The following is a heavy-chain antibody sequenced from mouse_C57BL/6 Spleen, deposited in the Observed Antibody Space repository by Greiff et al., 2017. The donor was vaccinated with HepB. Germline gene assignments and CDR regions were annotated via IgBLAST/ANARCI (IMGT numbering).Heavy chain of an antibody. J-gene: IGHJ3*01. CDR2: IYPRSGNT. Sequence: QVQLKQSGAELARPGASVKLSCKASGYTFTSYGISWVKQRTGQGLEWIGEIYPRSGNTYYNEKFKGKATLTADKSSSTAYMELRSLTSEDSAVYFCARELGRGFAYWGQGTLVTVSA. D-gene: IGHD4-1*01. V-gene: IGHV1-81*01. CDR3: ARELGRGFAY. CDR1: GYTFTSYG.